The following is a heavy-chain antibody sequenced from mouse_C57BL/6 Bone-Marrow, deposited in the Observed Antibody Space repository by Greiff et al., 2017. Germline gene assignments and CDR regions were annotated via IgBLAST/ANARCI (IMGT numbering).Heavy chain of an antibody. Sequence: EVKLMESGGDLVKPGGSLKLSCAASGFTFSSYGMSWVRQTPDKRLEWVATISSGGSYTYYPDSVNGRFTISRDNAKNTLYLQMSSLKSEDTAMYYCARQRDSSGWVAYWGQGTLVTVSA. CDR1: GFTFSSYG. J-gene: IGHJ3*01. V-gene: IGHV5-6*01. D-gene: IGHD3-2*02. CDR2: ISSGGSYT. CDR3: ARQRDSSGWVAY.